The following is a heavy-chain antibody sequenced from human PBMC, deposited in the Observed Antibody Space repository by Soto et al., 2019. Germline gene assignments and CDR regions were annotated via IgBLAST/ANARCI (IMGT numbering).Heavy chain of an antibody. D-gene: IGHD7-27*01. CDR3: ARGLGTGGNNWFEP. Sequence: SVKVFCKASGGYFSSYAISWVRQAPGQGLEWMGGIIPIFGTANYAQKFQGRVTITADKSTSTAYVELSSLRSEDTAVYCWARGLGTGGNNWFEPGGQGTLVIV. CDR2: IIPIFGTA. V-gene: IGHV1-69*06. J-gene: IGHJ5*02. CDR1: GGYFSSYA.